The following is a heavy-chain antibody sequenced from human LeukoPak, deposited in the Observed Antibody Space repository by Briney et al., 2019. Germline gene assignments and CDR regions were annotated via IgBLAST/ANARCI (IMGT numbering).Heavy chain of an antibody. Sequence: GGSLRLSCAASGFTFSSYWMHWVRQAPGKGLVWVSRINSDGSSTSYADSVKGRFTISRDNAKNTLYLQMNSLRAEDTAVHYCARAVGPPDDAFDIWGQGTMVTVSS. D-gene: IGHD3/OR15-3a*01. CDR1: GFTFSSYW. V-gene: IGHV3-74*01. CDR3: ARAVGPPDDAFDI. CDR2: INSDGSST. J-gene: IGHJ3*02.